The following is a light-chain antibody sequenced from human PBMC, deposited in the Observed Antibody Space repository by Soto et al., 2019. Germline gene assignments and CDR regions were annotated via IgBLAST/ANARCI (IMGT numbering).Light chain of an antibody. CDR3: QQRRNWPLT. V-gene: IGKV3-15*01. CDR1: QSVSDN. Sequence: EIVMTQSPATLSVSPGERVTLSCRASQSVSDNLAWYQQKPGQAPRLLIYGASTRATTTPARFSGSGSGTEFTLTISSLQSEDFGVYYCQQRRNWPLTFGGGTKVEIK. CDR2: GAS. J-gene: IGKJ4*01.